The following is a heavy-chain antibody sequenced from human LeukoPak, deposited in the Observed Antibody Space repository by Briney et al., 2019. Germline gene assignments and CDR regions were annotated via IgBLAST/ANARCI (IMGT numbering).Heavy chain of an antibody. D-gene: IGHD6-19*01. Sequence: ASVKVSCKASGYTFTSYDINWVRQATGQGLEWMGWMNPNSGNTGYAQKFQGRVTMTRNTSISTAYMELSSLRSEDTAVYYCAGGRSSGWYKRGNSYYYGMDVWGQGTTVTVSS. CDR2: MNPNSGNT. J-gene: IGHJ6*02. V-gene: IGHV1-8*01. CDR3: AGGRSSGWYKRGNSYYYGMDV. CDR1: GYTFTSYD.